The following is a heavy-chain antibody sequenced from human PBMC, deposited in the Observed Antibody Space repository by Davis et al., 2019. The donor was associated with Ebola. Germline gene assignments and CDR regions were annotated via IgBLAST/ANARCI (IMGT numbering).Heavy chain of an antibody. Sequence: GGSLRLSCAASGFTFSSYGMHWVRQAPGKGLEWVAVIWYDGSNKYYADSVKGRFTITRDNSKNTLYLQMNSLRAEETAVYYCARQGTQYYFDYWGQGTLVTVSS. D-gene: IGHD1-1*01. V-gene: IGHV3-33*01. J-gene: IGHJ4*02. CDR1: GFTFSSYG. CDR3: ARQGTQYYFDY. CDR2: IWYDGSNK.